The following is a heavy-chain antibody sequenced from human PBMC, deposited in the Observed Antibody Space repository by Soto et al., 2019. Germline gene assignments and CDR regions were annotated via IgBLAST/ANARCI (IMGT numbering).Heavy chain of an antibody. CDR2: IYYSGST. D-gene: IGHD3-22*01. CDR3: ARTTILYHYDSSGYYYYFDY. J-gene: IGHJ4*02. Sequence: SETLSLTCTVSGGSISSYYWSWIRQPPGKGLEWIGYIYYSGSTNYNPSLKSRVTISVDTSKNQFSLKLSSVTAADTAVYYCARTTILYHYDSSGYYYYFDYRGQGTLVTVS. CDR1: GGSISSYY. V-gene: IGHV4-59*01.